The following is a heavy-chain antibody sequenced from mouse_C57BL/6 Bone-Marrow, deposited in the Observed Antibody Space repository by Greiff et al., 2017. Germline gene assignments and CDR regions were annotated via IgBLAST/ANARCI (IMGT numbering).Heavy chain of an antibody. CDR2: IRSKSNNSAT. J-gene: IGHJ4*01. Sequence: EVTLVESGGGLVPPKGSLKLSCAASGFSFNTYAMTWVRQAPGKGLEWVARIRSKSNNSATYSADSVKDRFTISRDDSESMLDMQMNNLKTEETAMYHCVIILHVRRWDYAMDYWGQGTSVTVSS. V-gene: IGHV10-1*01. CDR1: GFSFNTYA. D-gene: IGHD2-14*01. CDR3: VIILHVRRWDYAMDY.